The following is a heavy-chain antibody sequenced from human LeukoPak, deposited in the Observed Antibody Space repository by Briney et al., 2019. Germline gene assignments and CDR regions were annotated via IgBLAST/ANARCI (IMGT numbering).Heavy chain of an antibody. CDR2: ISDSGGTT. Sequence: GGSLRLSCAASGFTFSNYAMNWVRQAPGKGLEWVSAISDSGGTTYYADSVKGRFTISRDNSKNTLYLQMSSLRAEDTAVYYCATLAYCGGDCYYWGQGILVTVSS. V-gene: IGHV3-23*01. D-gene: IGHD2-21*02. J-gene: IGHJ4*02. CDR1: GFTFSNYA. CDR3: ATLAYCGGDCYY.